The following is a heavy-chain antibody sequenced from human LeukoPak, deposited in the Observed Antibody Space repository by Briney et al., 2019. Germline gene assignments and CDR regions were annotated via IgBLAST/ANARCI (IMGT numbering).Heavy chain of an antibody. V-gene: IGHV4-34*01. CDR1: GGSFSGYY. CDR2: INHSGST. CDR3: ASTKPIVVVVAATSRSLDY. D-gene: IGHD2-15*01. Sequence: PSETLSLTCAVYGGSFSGYYWSWIRQPPGKGLEWIGEINHSGSTNYNPSLKSRVTISVDTSKNQFSLKLSSVTAADTAVYYCASTKPIVVVVAATSRSLDYWGQGTLVTVSS. J-gene: IGHJ4*02.